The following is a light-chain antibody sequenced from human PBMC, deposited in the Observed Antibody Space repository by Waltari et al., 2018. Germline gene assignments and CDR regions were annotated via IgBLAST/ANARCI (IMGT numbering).Light chain of an antibody. Sequence: QSVLTQPPSVSGAPWQRVTISCPGTRSNSGTGNDVHWYQQLPGTAPKLLIHGNNNRPSGVPDRFSGSKSGNTATLTVSGTQAVDEASYYCQTWDSNTVVFGGGTTLTVL. CDR1: RSNSGTGND. V-gene: IGLV1-40*01. CDR3: QTWDSNTVV. J-gene: IGLJ2*01. CDR2: GNN.